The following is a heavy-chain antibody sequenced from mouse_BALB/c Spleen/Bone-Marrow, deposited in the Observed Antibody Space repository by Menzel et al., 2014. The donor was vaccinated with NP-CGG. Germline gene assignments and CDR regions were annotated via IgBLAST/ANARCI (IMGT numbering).Heavy chain of an antibody. CDR1: GFTFSSYT. Sequence: EVKLMESGGGLVQPGGSLKLSCAASGFTFSSYTMSWVRQTPEKRLEWAAYISNGGGSTYYPDTVKGRFTISRDNAKNTLYLQMSSLKSEDTAMYYCARHVGNPYAMDYWGQGTSVTVSS. V-gene: IGHV5-12-2*01. CDR2: ISNGGGST. D-gene: IGHD3-1*01. J-gene: IGHJ4*01. CDR3: ARHVGNPYAMDY.